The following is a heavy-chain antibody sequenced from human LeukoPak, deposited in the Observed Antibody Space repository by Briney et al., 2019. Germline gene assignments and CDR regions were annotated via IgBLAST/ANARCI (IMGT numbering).Heavy chain of an antibody. CDR1: GGSISSGGYS. CDR2: IYHSGST. V-gene: IGHV4-30-2*01. D-gene: IGHD6-13*01. Sequence: SETLSLTCAVSGGSISSGGYSWSWIRQPPGKGLEWIGYIYHSGSTYYNPSLKSRVTISVDRSKNQFSRKLSSVTAADTAVYYCARERAAAFDYWGQGTLVTVSS. CDR3: ARERAAAFDY. J-gene: IGHJ4*02.